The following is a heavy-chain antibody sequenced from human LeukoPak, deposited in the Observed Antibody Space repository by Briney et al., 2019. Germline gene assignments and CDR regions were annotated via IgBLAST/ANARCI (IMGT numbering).Heavy chain of an antibody. CDR2: ISVYNGNT. J-gene: IGHJ6*03. CDR3: ARAQGSYYHYYMDV. Sequence: ASVKVSCKASGYIFTSYGISWVRQAPGQGLEWMGWISVYNGNTNYVQKFQGRVTMTRDMSTSTVNMELSSLRSEDTAVYYCARAQGSYYHYYMDVWGKGTTVTVSS. D-gene: IGHD1-26*01. CDR1: GYIFTSYG. V-gene: IGHV1-18*04.